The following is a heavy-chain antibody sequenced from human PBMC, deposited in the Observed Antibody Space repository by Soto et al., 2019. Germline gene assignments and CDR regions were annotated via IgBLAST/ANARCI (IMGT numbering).Heavy chain of an antibody. CDR1: GYTFTSYG. V-gene: IGHV1-18*01. J-gene: IGHJ4*02. CDR3: ATEPYYEIKVTKGRID. Sequence: GASVKVSCKASGYTFTSYGISWVRQAPGQGLEWMGWISAYNGNTNYAQRLQGRVTMTTDTSTSTAYMELRSLTSEDTAVYYCATEPYYEIKVTKGRIDWGQGTLVTFSS. CDR2: ISAYNGNT. D-gene: IGHD3-22*01.